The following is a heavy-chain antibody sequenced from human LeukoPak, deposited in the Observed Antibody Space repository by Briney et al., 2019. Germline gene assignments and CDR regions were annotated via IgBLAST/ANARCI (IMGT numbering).Heavy chain of an antibody. J-gene: IGHJ4*02. V-gene: IGHV1-46*01. CDR2: INPRGGST. CDR1: GYTFTGYY. Sequence: ASVKVSCKTSGYTFTGYYMHWVRQAPGQGLEWMGMINPRGGSTTYAQKFQGRVTMTKDMFTTTLYMELSSLRSEDTAFYYCARGRRLGYCSGGTCYRFDYWGQGTLVTVSS. CDR3: ARGRRLGYCSGGTCYRFDY. D-gene: IGHD2-15*01.